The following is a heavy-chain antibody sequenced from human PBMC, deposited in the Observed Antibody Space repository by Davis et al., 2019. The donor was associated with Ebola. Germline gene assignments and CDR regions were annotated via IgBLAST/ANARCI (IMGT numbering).Heavy chain of an antibody. CDR3: ANPQQLGLGH. D-gene: IGHD6-13*01. Sequence: PGGSLRLSCAASGFTFSSYAMSWVRQAPGKGLEWVSAVSGSGAITYYADSVKGRFTISRDNSKNTLYLQMNSLRAEDTAVYYCANPQQLGLGHWGQGTLVTVSS. J-gene: IGHJ5*02. V-gene: IGHV3-23*01. CDR1: GFTFSSYA. CDR2: VSGSGAIT.